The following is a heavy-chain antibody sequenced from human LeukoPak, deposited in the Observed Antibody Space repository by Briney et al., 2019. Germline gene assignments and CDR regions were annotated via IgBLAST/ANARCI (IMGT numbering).Heavy chain of an antibody. CDR1: GGSISSSSYY. D-gene: IGHD3-3*01. CDR2: MYYSGST. Sequence: PSETLSLTCTVSGGSISSSSYYWGWIRQPPGKGLEWIGSMYYSGSTSDNPSLKSRVTISVDTSKNQFSLKLRSVTAADTAVYYCASIHYDLSLVTNSFDYWGQGTLVTVSS. V-gene: IGHV4-39*01. J-gene: IGHJ4*02. CDR3: ASIHYDLSLVTNSFDY.